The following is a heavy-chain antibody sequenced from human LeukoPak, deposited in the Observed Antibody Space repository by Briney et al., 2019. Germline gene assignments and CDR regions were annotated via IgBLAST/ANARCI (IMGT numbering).Heavy chain of an antibody. J-gene: IGHJ5*02. CDR2: MNPNSGNT. V-gene: IGHV1-8*02. D-gene: IGHD3-22*01. CDR3: ARDQYYDSKGWFDP. CDR1: GYTFTGYY. Sequence: GASVRVSCKASGYTFTGYYMHWVRRATGQGLERMGWMNPNSGNTGYAQKLQGRVTMTTDTSTSTAYMELRSLRSDDTAVYYCARDQYYDSKGWFDPWGQGTLVTVSS.